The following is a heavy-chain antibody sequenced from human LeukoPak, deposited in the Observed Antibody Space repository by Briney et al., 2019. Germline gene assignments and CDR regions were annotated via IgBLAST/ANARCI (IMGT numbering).Heavy chain of an antibody. CDR2: IYYSGST. CDR1: GGSISSSSYY. J-gene: IGHJ5*02. V-gene: IGHV4-39*01. D-gene: IGHD5-24*01. Sequence: PSETLSLTCAVSGGSISSSSYYWGWIRQPPGKGLEWIGSIYYSGSTYYNPSLKSRVTISVDTSKNQFSLKLSSVTAADTAVYYCARRKGDGYNFNWFDPWGQGTLVTVSS. CDR3: ARRKGDGYNFNWFDP.